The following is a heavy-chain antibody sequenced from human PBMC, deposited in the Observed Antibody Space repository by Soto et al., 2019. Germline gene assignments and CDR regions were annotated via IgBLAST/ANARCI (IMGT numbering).Heavy chain of an antibody. CDR1: GSTFSTLD. D-gene: IGHD3-10*01. J-gene: IGHJ4*02. CDR2: MHANTGLT. V-gene: IGHV1-8*01. Sequence: QVQLVQSGAEVKKPGASVKVSCKASGSTFSTLDLNWVRQAPGQGLDWMGWMHANTGLTGHVQKFQGRLSMTRDTSISTAYMELSSLIADDTAVYYCARYIFGQGFISWGQGTLVTVSS. CDR3: ARYIFGQGFIS.